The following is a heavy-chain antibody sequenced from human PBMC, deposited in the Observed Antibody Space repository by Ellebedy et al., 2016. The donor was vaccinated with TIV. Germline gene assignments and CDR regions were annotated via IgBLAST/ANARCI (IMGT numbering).Heavy chain of an antibody. D-gene: IGHD3-10*01. J-gene: IGHJ5*02. CDR2: NHHSGTT. Sequence: GSLRLSXTVSGGSVSSGSYYWSWIRQSPGNGLEYIGYNHHSGTTNYNPSLRSRVTISLDMSNNQFSLKLRSVSAADTAFYYCARGSGDAKGTRFDPWGQGTLVTVS. V-gene: IGHV4-61*01. CDR3: ARGSGDAKGTRFDP. CDR1: GGSVSSGSYY.